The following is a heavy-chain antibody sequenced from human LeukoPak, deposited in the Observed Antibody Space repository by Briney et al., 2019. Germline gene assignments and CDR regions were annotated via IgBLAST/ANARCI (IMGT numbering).Heavy chain of an antibody. CDR3: TPDPLGAMDDY. V-gene: IGHV3-15*01. Sequence: PGGSLRLSCAASGSTFSNAWMSWVRQAPGKGLEWVGRIKSKTDGGTTDYAAPAKGRFTITRDDSKNTLYLQMNSLKTEDTAVYYCTPDPLGAMDDYWGQGTLVTVSS. J-gene: IGHJ4*02. D-gene: IGHD5-18*01. CDR2: IKSKTDGGTT. CDR1: GSTFSNAW.